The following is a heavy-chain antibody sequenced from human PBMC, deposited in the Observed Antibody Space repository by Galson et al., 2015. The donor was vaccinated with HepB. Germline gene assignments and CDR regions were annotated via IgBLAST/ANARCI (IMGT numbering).Heavy chain of an antibody. CDR3: AKSYNTGAYRGLFAS. CDR2: ISGAGGIT. V-gene: IGHV3-23*01. D-gene: IGHD7-27*01. J-gene: IGHJ4*02. Sequence: SLRLSCATSGFTFSSYAMSWVRQAPGKGPEWVSGISGAGGITYYADSVKGRFTISRDNSKSTLFLQMNRMRAEDTAVYYCAKSYNTGAYRGLFASWGQGTLVTVSS. CDR1: GFTFSSYA.